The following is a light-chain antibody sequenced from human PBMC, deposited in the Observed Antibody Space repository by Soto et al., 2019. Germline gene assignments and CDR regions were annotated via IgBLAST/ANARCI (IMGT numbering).Light chain of an antibody. Sequence: QSVLTQPASVSGSPGQSITISCTGTSSDVGNYNYVPWYQQHPGKAPKLMIYDVSNRPSGVSNRFSGSKSGNTASLTISGLQVEDETDYYCSSYTSSSTYVFGTGTKVTVL. CDR1: SSDVGNYNY. CDR2: DVS. J-gene: IGLJ1*01. V-gene: IGLV2-14*01. CDR3: SSYTSSSTYV.